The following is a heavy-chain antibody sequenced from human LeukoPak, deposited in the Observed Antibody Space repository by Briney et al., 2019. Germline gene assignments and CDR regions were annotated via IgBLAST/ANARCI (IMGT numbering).Heavy chain of an antibody. D-gene: IGHD1-26*01. CDR3: ARASSIVGHTPDI. CDR1: GFIFNHFA. V-gene: IGHV3-23*01. Sequence: PGGSLRLSCAASGFIFNHFAMSWVRQAPGKGLEWVSTVSSPGGTTYYADSVKGRFTISRDNSKNTLDLQMTNLRAEDAAVYYCARASSIVGHTPDIWGQGTMVTVSA. J-gene: IGHJ3*02. CDR2: VSSPGGTT.